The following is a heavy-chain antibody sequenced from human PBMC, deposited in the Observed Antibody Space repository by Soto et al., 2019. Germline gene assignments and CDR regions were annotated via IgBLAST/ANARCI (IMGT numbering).Heavy chain of an antibody. CDR3: ARVPCLGYCSSAGPNYFDY. V-gene: IGHV4-30-4*01. CDR1: GGSISSGDYY. D-gene: IGHD2-2*01. CDR2: IYYNGNT. J-gene: IGHJ4*02. Sequence: SETLSLTCTVSGGSISSGDYYWSWIRQPPGRGLEWIGYIYYNGNTYYNPSLKSRVTISVDTSKNQFSLKLSSVTAADTAVYYCARVPCLGYCSSAGPNYFDYWGQGTLVTVSS.